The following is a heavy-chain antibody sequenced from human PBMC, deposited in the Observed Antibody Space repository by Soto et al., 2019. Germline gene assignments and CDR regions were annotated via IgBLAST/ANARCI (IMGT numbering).Heavy chain of an antibody. D-gene: IGHD3-10*01. Sequence: EVQLVESGGGLVQPGGSLRLSCAASGFTVSSNYMSWVRQAPGKGLEWVSVIYSGGSTYYADSVKGRFTISRHNSKNTLYLQMNSLRAEDTAVYYCARQRMVRGVIMAYYYGMDVWGQGTTVTVSS. J-gene: IGHJ6*02. CDR3: ARQRMVRGVIMAYYYGMDV. CDR1: GFTVSSNY. CDR2: IYSGGST. V-gene: IGHV3-53*04.